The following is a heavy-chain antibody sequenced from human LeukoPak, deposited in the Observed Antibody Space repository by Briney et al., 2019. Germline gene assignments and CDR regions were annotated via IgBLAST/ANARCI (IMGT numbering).Heavy chain of an antibody. Sequence: PGGSLRLSCAASGFTFSSYAMSWVRQAPGKGLEWVSAISDRGSSTYYADSVKGRFTISRDNSKNTLYLQMNSLRAEDTALYYCAKHRGQYLDYWGQGTLVTVSS. CDR3: AKHRGQYLDY. CDR1: GFTFSSYA. J-gene: IGHJ4*02. D-gene: IGHD5-12*01. V-gene: IGHV3-23*01. CDR2: ISDRGSST.